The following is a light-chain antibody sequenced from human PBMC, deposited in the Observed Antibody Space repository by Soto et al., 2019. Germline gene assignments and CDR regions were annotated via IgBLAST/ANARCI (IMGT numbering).Light chain of an antibody. Sequence: EKVMTQSPATLSVSPGERATLSCRASQSVNSNLAWYQQKPGQAPRLLLYGASTRATGIPARFSGSASGTEFTLTISILQSEVFVVYYCQQYNLCTFTFRGGTKV. J-gene: IGKJ4*01. CDR2: GAS. CDR1: QSVNSN. V-gene: IGKV3-15*01. CDR3: QQYNLCTFT.